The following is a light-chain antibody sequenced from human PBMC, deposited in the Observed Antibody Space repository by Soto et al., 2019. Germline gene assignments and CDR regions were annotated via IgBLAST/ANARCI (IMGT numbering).Light chain of an antibody. CDR1: QSISNY. CDR3: QQSDSTPQT. V-gene: IGKV1-39*01. Sequence: DIQMTQSPSSLSASVGDRVTISCRASQSISNYLNWYQQKPGTAPKLLIYAASSLQSGVPSRFSGSGSGTDFTLTISSLQIEDFATYFCQQSDSTPQTFGRGTKVEIK. J-gene: IGKJ4*02. CDR2: AAS.